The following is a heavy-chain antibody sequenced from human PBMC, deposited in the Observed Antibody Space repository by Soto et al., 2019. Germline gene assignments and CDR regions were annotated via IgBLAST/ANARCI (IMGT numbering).Heavy chain of an antibody. CDR3: ARSRHSGSNYIDY. D-gene: IGHD5-12*01. V-gene: IGHV3-21*01. CDR2: ISSSSSYI. CDR1: GFTFSSYS. J-gene: IGHJ4*02. Sequence: GGSLRLSCAASGFTFSSYSMNWVRQAPGKGLEWVSSISSSSSYIYYADSVKGRCTISRDNAKNSLYLQMNSLRAEDTAVYYCARSRHSGSNYIDYWGKRTLGTVSS.